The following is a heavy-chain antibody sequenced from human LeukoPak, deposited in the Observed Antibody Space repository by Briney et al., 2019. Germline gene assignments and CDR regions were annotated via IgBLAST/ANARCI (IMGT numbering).Heavy chain of an antibody. V-gene: IGHV3-23*01. Sequence: SGGSLRLSCEASGFIFVEYAMHWVRQVPGKGLEWVSAISGSGGSTYYADSVKGRFTISRDNSKNTLYLQMNSLRAEDTAVYYCAKGETTYYDYVWGSYVYDYWGQGTLVTVSS. CDR3: AKGETTYYDYVWGSYVYDY. D-gene: IGHD3-16*01. CDR1: GFIFVEYA. J-gene: IGHJ4*02. CDR2: ISGSGGST.